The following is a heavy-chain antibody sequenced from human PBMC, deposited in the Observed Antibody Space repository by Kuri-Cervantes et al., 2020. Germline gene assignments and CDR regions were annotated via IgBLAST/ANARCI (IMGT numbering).Heavy chain of an antibody. D-gene: IGHD3-3*01. J-gene: IGHJ6*03. CDR1: GFTFSSYS. CDR3: ARAQAITIFGVAYYYYYYMDV. CDR2: IGSGSGTTT. Sequence: GGSLRLSCAASGFTFSSYSMNWVRQAPGKGLEWVSFIGSGSGTTTYYADSVKGRFTISRDNAKNLLFLQMNSLRDEDTAVYFCARAQAITIFGVAYYYYYYMDVWGKGTTVTVSS. V-gene: IGHV3-48*02.